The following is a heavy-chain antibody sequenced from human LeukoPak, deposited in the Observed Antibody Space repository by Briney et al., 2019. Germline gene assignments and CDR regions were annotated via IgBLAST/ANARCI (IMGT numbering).Heavy chain of an antibody. Sequence: ASVKVSCKASGYTFTGYYMHWVRKAPGQGLEGMGWINPNSGGTNYAQKFQGRVTMTRDTSISTAYMELSRLRSDDTAVYYCARAKPKNMVRGLIMRRESRYYFDYWGQGTLVTVSS. CDR2: INPNSGGT. V-gene: IGHV1-2*02. J-gene: IGHJ4*02. D-gene: IGHD3-10*01. CDR3: ARAKPKNMVRGLIMRRESRYYFDY. CDR1: GYTFTGYY.